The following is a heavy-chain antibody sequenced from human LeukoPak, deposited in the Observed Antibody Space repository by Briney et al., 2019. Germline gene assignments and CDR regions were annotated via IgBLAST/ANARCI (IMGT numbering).Heavy chain of an antibody. J-gene: IGHJ4*02. CDR1: GFTLSNFW. D-gene: IGHD6-19*01. CDR3: AGGSGWIIDS. Sequence: GGSLRLSCAVSGFTLSNFWMAWVRQAPGKGLEWVANIKQDGSEKYYADSVKGRFTISRDNAKNSLYLQMNSLRAEDTALYYCAGGSGWIIDSWGQGTLVTVSS. V-gene: IGHV3-7*01. CDR2: IKQDGSEK.